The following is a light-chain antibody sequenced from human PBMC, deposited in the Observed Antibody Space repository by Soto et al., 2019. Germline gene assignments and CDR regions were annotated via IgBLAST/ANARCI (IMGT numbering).Light chain of an antibody. CDR3: AAWDDRLKGLV. CDR1: SSNIGSNT. J-gene: IGLJ2*01. V-gene: IGLV1-44*01. Sequence: QPVLTQPPSASGTTGRRVSISCSGNSSNIGSNTVNWYQQLPGTAPKLLIYSYNQRPSGVPDRFSGSKSGTSASLAISGLQSEDEADYYCAAWDDRLKGLVFGGGTKVTVL. CDR2: SYN.